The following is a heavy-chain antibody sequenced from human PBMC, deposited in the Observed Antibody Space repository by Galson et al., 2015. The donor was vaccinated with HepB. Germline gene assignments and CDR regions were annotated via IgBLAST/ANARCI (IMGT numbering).Heavy chain of an antibody. D-gene: IGHD3-9*01. CDR3: ARDFGLALGYFDWLPASGSFDY. Sequence: PALVKPPQTLTLTCTFSGFSLSTSGMCVSWIRQPPGKALEWLARIDWDDDKYYADSVKGRFTISRDNSKNTLYLQMNSLRAEDTAVYYCARDFGLALGYFDWLPASGSFDYWGQGTLVTVSS. V-gene: IGHV2-70*02. J-gene: IGHJ4*02. CDR2: IDWDDDK. CDR1: GFSLSTSGMC.